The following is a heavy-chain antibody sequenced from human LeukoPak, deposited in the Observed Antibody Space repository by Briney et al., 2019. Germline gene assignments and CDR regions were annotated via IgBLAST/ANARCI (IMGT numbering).Heavy chain of an antibody. CDR1: GYTFTSNY. CDR2: MNPNSGNT. D-gene: IGHD6-19*01. V-gene: IGHV1-8*01. CDR3: ARGRSRGAVAPRIYYFDY. Sequence: GASVKVSCKASGYTFTSNYMHWVRQAPGQGLEWMGWMNPNSGNTGYAQKFQGRVTMTRNTSISTAYMELSSLRSEDTAVYYCARGRSRGAVAPRIYYFDYWGQGTLVTASS. J-gene: IGHJ4*02.